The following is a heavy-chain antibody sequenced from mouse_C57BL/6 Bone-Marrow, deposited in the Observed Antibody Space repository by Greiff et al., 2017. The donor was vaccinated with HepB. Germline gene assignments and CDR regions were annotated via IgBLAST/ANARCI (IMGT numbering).Heavy chain of an antibody. CDR1: GYTFTSYW. V-gene: IGHV1-64*01. Sequence: QVQLQQPGAELVKPGASVKLSCKASGYTFTSYWMHWVKQRPGQGLEWIGMIHPNSGSTNYNEKFKSKATLTVDKSSSTAYMQLSSLTSEDSAVYYCACITTVVALYYYAMDYWGQGTSVTVSS. CDR2: IHPNSGST. J-gene: IGHJ4*01. CDR3: ACITTVVALYYYAMDY. D-gene: IGHD1-1*01.